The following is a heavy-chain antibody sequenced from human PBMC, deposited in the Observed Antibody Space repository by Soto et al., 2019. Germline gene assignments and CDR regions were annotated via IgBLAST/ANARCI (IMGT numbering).Heavy chain of an antibody. Sequence: QLQLQESGSGLVKPSQTLSLTCAVSGGSISSGGYSWSWIRQPPGKGLEWIGYIYHSGSTYYNPSLKSRVTISVDSSKNQFSLTLTSVTAADPAVYYCASGPPVGRWGQGTLVTVSS. J-gene: IGHJ4*02. CDR2: IYHSGST. CDR3: ASGPPVGR. V-gene: IGHV4-30-2*01. CDR1: GGSISSGGYS.